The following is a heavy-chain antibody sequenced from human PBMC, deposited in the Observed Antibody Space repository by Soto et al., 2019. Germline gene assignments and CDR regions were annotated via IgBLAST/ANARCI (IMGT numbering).Heavy chain of an antibody. Sequence: QEQLVESGRGVVQPGRSLRLYCAASGFTFSSYGMHWVRQAPGKGLEWVAVIWYDGSNKYYADSVKGRFTISRDKSKNTLYLQMNSLRAEDTAVYYCARGNGHFDYWGQGTLVTVSS. CDR3: ARGNGHFDY. CDR2: IWYDGSNK. CDR1: GFTFSSYG. J-gene: IGHJ4*02. V-gene: IGHV3-33*01.